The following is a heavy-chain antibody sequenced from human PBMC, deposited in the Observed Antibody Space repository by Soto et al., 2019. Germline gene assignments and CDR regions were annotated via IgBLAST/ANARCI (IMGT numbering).Heavy chain of an antibody. CDR2: ISYDGSNK. CDR1: GFTFSSYG. V-gene: IGHV3-30*18. D-gene: IGHD3-10*01. Sequence: QVQLVESGGGVVQPGRSLRLSCAASGFTFSSYGMHWVRQAPGKGLEWVAVISYDGSNKYYADSVKGRFTISRDNSKNTLYLQMNSLRDEDTAVYYCAKAKSTMVRGVRVGWYFDLWGRGTLVTVSS. CDR3: AKAKSTMVRGVRVGWYFDL. J-gene: IGHJ2*01.